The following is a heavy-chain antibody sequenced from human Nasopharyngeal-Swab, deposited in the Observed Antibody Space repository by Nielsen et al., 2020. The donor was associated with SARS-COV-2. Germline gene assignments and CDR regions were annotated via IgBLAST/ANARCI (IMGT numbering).Heavy chain of an antibody. Sequence: WIRQPPGKGLEWVSAISGSGGSTYYADSVKGRFTISRDSSKNTLYLQMNSLRAEDTAVYYCAGDLGENSSIDYWGQGTLVTVSS. CDR3: AGDLGENSSIDY. V-gene: IGHV3-23*01. J-gene: IGHJ4*02. CDR2: ISGSGGST. D-gene: IGHD3-16*01.